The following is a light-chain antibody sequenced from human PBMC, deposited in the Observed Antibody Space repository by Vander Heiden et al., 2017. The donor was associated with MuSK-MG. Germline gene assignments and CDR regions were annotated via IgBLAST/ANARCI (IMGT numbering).Light chain of an antibody. CDR1: QNINNY. V-gene: IGKV1-33*01. Sequence: DIQMTQPPSSLSAAVGDSVTITCQASQNINNYLNWYQQKPGKTPKLLIYDASKLETAFPSRFSGSGTETDFTFTIISLQPEDIATYYCHQDATLPYTFGQGTKLEIK. J-gene: IGKJ2*01. CDR2: DAS. CDR3: HQDATLPYT.